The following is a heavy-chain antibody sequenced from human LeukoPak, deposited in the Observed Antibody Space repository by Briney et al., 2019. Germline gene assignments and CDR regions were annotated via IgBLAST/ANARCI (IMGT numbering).Heavy chain of an antibody. Sequence: SETLSLTCAVYGGSFNGYYWSWIRQPPGKGLEWIGEINHSGSTNYNPSLKSRVTISVDTSKNQFSLKLSSVTAADTAVYYCARGFDRTTYFDYWGQGTLVTVSS. J-gene: IGHJ4*02. D-gene: IGHD1-7*01. CDR3: ARGFDRTTYFDY. CDR1: GGSFNGYY. V-gene: IGHV4-34*01. CDR2: INHSGST.